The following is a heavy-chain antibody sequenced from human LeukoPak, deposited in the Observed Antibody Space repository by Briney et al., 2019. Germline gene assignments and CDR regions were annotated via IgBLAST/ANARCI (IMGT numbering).Heavy chain of an antibody. Sequence: SVKVSCKASGGTFSSYAISWVRQAPGQGLEWMGGIIPVFGTANYAQKFQGRVTITADESTSTAYMELSSLRSEDTAVYYCASGHLPLTLGYCSGGSCPDYYYYYGMDVWGQGTTVTVSS. V-gene: IGHV1-69*01. CDR1: GGTFSSYA. CDR3: ASGHLPLTLGYCSGGSCPDYYYYYGMDV. D-gene: IGHD2-15*01. J-gene: IGHJ6*02. CDR2: IIPVFGTA.